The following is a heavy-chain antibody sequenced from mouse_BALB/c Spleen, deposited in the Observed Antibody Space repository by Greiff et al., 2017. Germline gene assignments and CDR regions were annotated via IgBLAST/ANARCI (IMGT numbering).Heavy chain of an antibody. Sequence: VQLKESGPSLVKPSQTLSLTCSVTGDSITSGYWNWIRKFPGNKLEYMGYISYSGSTYYNPSLKSRISITRDTSKNQYYLQLNSVTTEDTATYYCARSELGGYWYFDVWGAGTTVTVSS. CDR1: GDSITSGY. D-gene: IGHD4-1*01. V-gene: IGHV3-8*02. CDR2: ISYSGST. J-gene: IGHJ1*01. CDR3: ARSELGGYWYFDV.